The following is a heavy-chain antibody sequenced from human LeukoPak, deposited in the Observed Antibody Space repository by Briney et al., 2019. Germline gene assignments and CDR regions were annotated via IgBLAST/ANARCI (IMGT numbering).Heavy chain of an antibody. CDR2: IYYNGST. D-gene: IGHD3-22*01. CDR1: GGSISSYY. Sequence: SETLSLTCTVSGGSISSYYWSWIRQPPGKGLEWIWYIYYNGSTNYNPSLTSRVTISVDMSKNQFPLKLSSVTAADTAVYYCARYYYDSSGSYYFDYWGQGTLVTVSS. J-gene: IGHJ4*02. V-gene: IGHV4-59*01. CDR3: ARYYYDSSGSYYFDY.